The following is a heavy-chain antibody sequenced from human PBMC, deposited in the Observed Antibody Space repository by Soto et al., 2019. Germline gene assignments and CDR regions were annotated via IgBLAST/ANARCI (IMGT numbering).Heavy chain of an antibody. CDR2: INPNSGGT. D-gene: IGHD5-18*01. CDR1: GYTFTSYG. J-gene: IGHJ3*02. V-gene: IGHV1-2*04. CDR3: AREGGGGRVSYGDAFDI. Sequence: AASVKASCKTSGYTFTSYGISWVRQAPGQGLEWMGWINPNSGGTNYAQKFQGWVTMTRDTSISTAYMELSRLRCDATPVYYCAREGGGGRVSYGDAFDIWGQGTMVTVSS.